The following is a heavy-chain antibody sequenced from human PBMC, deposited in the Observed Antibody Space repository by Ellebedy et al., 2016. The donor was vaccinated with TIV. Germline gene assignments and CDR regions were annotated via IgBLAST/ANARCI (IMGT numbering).Heavy chain of an antibody. D-gene: IGHD3-22*01. CDR1: RNTFTDYY. J-gene: IGHJ4*02. CDR2: INPHSGGT. V-gene: IGHV1-2*02. CDR3: ARSLIPLPYDSRD. Sequence: ATSVKVSCKASRNTFTDYYIHWVRQAPGQGLEWMGWINPHSGGTNYAQKFQGRVTMTRDTSISTAYMELSRLRSDDTAVYYCARSLIPLPYDSRDWGQGSLVTVSS.